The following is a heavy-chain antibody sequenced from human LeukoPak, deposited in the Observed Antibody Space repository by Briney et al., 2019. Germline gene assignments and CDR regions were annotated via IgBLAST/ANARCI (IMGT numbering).Heavy chain of an antibody. V-gene: IGHV3-9*01. Sequence: GGSLRLSCAASGFTFDDYAMHWVRQAPGKGLEWVSGISWNSGSIGYADSVKGRFTISRDNAKNSLYLQMNSLRAEDTALYYCAKVGTYGDYVGWFDPWGQGTLVTVSS. D-gene: IGHD4-17*01. CDR2: ISWNSGSI. CDR3: AKVGTYGDYVGWFDP. CDR1: GFTFDDYA. J-gene: IGHJ5*02.